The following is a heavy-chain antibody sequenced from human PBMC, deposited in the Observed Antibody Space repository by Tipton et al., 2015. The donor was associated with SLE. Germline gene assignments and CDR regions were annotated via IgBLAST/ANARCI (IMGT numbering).Heavy chain of an antibody. D-gene: IGHD3-10*01. CDR3: ARHFGGGFAY. Sequence: TLSLTCTVYGGSFDYAWSWIRQPPGKGLEWIGEIHHSAGAKYSPSLESRVTISIDTSKTQFSLRLSSMTAADTAVYYCARHFGGGFAYWGQGTLVTVSS. V-gene: IGHV4-34*01. CDR1: GGSFDYA. J-gene: IGHJ4*02. CDR2: IHHSAGA.